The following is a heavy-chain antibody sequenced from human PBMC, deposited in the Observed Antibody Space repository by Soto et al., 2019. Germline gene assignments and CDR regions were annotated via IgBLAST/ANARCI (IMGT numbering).Heavy chain of an antibody. V-gene: IGHV3-23*01. J-gene: IGHJ4*02. CDR3: AKSLSVSPNYFFDY. CDR2: ISGSGGLT. D-gene: IGHD3-16*01. CDR1: GFPFSSYA. Sequence: EMQLLVSGGGLVQPGGSLRLSCAASGFPFSSYAMSWVRQAPGKGLEWVSGISGSGGLTYYADSVKGRFTISRDNSTNTLYLQMNSLIADDTAVYYCAKSLSVSPNYFFDYWGQGTLVSVSS.